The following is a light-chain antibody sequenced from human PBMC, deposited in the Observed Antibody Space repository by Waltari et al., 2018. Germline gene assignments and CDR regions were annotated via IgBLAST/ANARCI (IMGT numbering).Light chain of an antibody. CDR1: SLRNFY. V-gene: IGLV3-19*01. CDR2: AKN. J-gene: IGLJ2*01. CDR3: NCRDSSGNHLV. Sequence: SSELTQDPAVSMALGQTVRIACQGDSLRNFYPSWFQQKPGQAPVLVLYAKNNRPSGIPDRFSGSSSGNTASLTITGAQAEDEADYYCNCRDSSGNHLVFGGGTRLTVL.